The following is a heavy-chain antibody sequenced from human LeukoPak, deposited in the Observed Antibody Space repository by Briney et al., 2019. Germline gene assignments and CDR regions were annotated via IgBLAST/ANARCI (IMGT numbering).Heavy chain of an antibody. J-gene: IGHJ5*02. CDR3: ARVLLWFGELSRFDP. V-gene: IGHV3-9*01. Sequence: GGSLRLSCAGSGFTFDDYAMHWVRQAPGKGLEWVSGISWNSGNIGYADSVKGRFTISRDNAKNSLYLQMNSLRAEDTAVYYCARVLLWFGELSRFDPWGQGTLVTVSS. D-gene: IGHD3-10*01. CDR2: ISWNSGNI. CDR1: GFTFDDYA.